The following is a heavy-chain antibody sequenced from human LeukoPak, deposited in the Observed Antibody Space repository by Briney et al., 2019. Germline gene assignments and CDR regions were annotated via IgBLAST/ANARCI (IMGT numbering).Heavy chain of an antibody. CDR2: IKSKTDGGTT. CDR1: GFTFSNAW. D-gene: IGHD2-2*01. V-gene: IGHV3-15*01. Sequence: PGGSLRLSCAASGFTFSNAWMSWVRQAPGKGLEWVGRIKSKTDGGTTDYAAPVKGRFTISRDDSKNTLYLQMNSLKTEDTAVYYCAKMASSSRVPNYWGQGTLVTVSS. J-gene: IGHJ4*02. CDR3: AKMASSSRVPNY.